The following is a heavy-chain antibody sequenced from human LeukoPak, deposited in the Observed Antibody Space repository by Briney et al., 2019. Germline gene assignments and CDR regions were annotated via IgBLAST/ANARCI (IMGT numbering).Heavy chain of an antibody. CDR1: GYTFTGYY. CDR3: AREVPATISYYYYYMDV. V-gene: IGHV1-2*02. D-gene: IGHD2-2*01. Sequence: ASVKVSCKASGYTFTGYYMHWVRQAPGQGLEWMGWINPNSGGTNYAQKFQGRVTMTRDTSISTAYMELSRLRSDDTAVYYCAREVPATISYYYYYMDVWGKGTTVTVSS. CDR2: INPNSGGT. J-gene: IGHJ6*03.